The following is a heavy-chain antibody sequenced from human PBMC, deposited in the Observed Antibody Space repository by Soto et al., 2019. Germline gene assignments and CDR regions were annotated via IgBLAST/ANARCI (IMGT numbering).Heavy chain of an antibody. J-gene: IGHJ5*02. CDR3: ARDGEVVPADLDP. Sequence: QVQLVQSGAEVKEPGASVKVSCKASGYTITSYGISWVRQAPGQGLEWMGWISAYNGNTNYAQKLQGRVTMTTDTSTSTGYMELRSLRPDDTAVYYCARDGEVVPADLDPWGQGTLVSVSS. CDR1: GYTITSYG. CDR2: ISAYNGNT. D-gene: IGHD2-2*01. V-gene: IGHV1-18*01.